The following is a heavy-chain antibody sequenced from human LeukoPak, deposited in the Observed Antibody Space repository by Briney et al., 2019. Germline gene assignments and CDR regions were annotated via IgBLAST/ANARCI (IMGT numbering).Heavy chain of an antibody. CDR2: IYWDDDK. D-gene: IGHD2-2*01. CDR1: GFSLSTSGVG. Sequence: SGPTPVNPTQTLTLTCTFSGFSLSTSGVGVGWIRQPPGKALEWLALIYWDDDKRYSPSLKSRLTITKDTSKNQVVLTMTNMDPVDTATYYCAHGIDRGVPAAPDDAFDIWGQGTMVTVSS. V-gene: IGHV2-5*02. J-gene: IGHJ3*02. CDR3: AHGIDRGVPAAPDDAFDI.